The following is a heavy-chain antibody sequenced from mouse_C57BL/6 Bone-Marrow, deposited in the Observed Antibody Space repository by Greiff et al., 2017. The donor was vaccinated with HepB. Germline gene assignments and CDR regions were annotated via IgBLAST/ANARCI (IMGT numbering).Heavy chain of an antibody. J-gene: IGHJ1*03. V-gene: IGHV5-9-1*02. D-gene: IGHD1-1*01. CDR1: GFTFSSYA. CDR2: ISSGGDYI. Sequence: EVQLVESGEGLVKPGGSLKLSCAASGFTFSSYAMSWVRQTPEKRLEWVAYISSGGDYIYYADTVKGRFTISRDNARNTLYLQMSSLKSEDTAMYYSTRDYYPTTDWYFDVWGTGTTVTVSS. CDR3: TRDYYPTTDWYFDV.